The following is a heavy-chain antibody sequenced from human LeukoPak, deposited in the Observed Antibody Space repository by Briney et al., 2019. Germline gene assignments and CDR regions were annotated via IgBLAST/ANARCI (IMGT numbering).Heavy chain of an antibody. J-gene: IGHJ4*02. D-gene: IGHD3-22*01. CDR2: IKQDGSEK. CDR1: GFTFNAHY. Sequence: PGGSLRLSCAASGFTFNAHYMTWVRQAPGKGLEWVANIKQDGSEKNYVDSVKGRFTISRDNAKKSLYLQMNSLGAEDTAVYYCVRDSSGSYWGQGTLVTVSS. V-gene: IGHV3-7*01. CDR3: VRDSSGSY.